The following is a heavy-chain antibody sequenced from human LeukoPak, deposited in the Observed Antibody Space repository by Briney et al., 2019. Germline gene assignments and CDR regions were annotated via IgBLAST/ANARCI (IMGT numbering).Heavy chain of an antibody. CDR1: GGSISSGDYY. CDR3: ARVVGKWFGEFQYNWFDP. CDR2: IYYGGST. J-gene: IGHJ5*02. Sequence: SETLSLTCTVSGGSISSGDYYWSWIRQPPGKGLEWIGYIYYGGSTYYNPSLKSRVTMSVDTSKNQFSLKLSSVTAADTAVYYCARVVGKWFGEFQYNWFDPWGQGTLVTVSS. D-gene: IGHD3-10*01. V-gene: IGHV4-30-4*01.